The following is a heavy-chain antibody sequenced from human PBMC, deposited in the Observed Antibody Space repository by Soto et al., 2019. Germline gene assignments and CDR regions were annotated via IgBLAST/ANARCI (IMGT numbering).Heavy chain of an antibody. D-gene: IGHD4-17*01. CDR2: IFISGST. Sequence: SETLSLPCTVSVGSISSYYWSWIRQPAGKGLEWIGRIFISGSTNYNPSLESRLTMSVDTSKNQFSLNLSSVTAADTAVYYCTSALLDYGDYYFSNWGQGTMVSVSS. CDR3: TSALLDYGDYYFSN. V-gene: IGHV4-4*07. J-gene: IGHJ4*02. CDR1: VGSISSYY.